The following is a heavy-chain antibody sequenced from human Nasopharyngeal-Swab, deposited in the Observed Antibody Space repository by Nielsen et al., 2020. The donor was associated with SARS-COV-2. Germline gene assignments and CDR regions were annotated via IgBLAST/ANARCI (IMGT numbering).Heavy chain of an antibody. V-gene: IGHV4-34*01. Sequence: SETLSLTCAVYGGSFSVYYWTWVRQAPGKGLEWIGEINQSGSADYHPSFKSRVTISVDTSKNQFSLKLSSVTAADTAVYYCARSAPSRTYYYHYMDVWGKGTTVTVSS. CDR2: INQSGSA. J-gene: IGHJ6*03. CDR1: GGSFSVYY. D-gene: IGHD1-7*01. CDR3: ARSAPSRTYYYHYMDV.